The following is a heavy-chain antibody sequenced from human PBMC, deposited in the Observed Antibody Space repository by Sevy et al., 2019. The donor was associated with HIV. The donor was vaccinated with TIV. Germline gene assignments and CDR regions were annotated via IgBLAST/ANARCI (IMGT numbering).Heavy chain of an antibody. V-gene: IGHV3-74*01. CDR2: IRGDGTTT. J-gene: IGHJ4*02. CDR1: GFTFSNYW. Sequence: GGSLRLSCAASGFTFSNYWMHWVRQVPGMGPTWVSNIRGDGTTTVYGDSVKGRFTISKDNAKNTLYLQMNNLRAEDTATYYCARYAYDSNFDYWGQGTLVTVSS. D-gene: IGHD3-16*01. CDR3: ARYAYDSNFDY.